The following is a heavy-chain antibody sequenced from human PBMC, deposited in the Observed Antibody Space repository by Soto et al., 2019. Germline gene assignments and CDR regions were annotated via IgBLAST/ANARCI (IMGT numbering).Heavy chain of an antibody. V-gene: IGHV1-58*01. D-gene: IGHD1-26*01. CDR2: IVVGSGNT. CDR1: TFTFTSSA. J-gene: IGHJ4*02. CDR3: ATHREGATYYFDY. Sequence: QMQLVQSGPEVKRPGPSVKVSCKASTFTFTSSAVQWVRQARGQRLEWIGWIVVGSGNTKYAQNFKERVTMTRDMSSGTAYLELSSLRSEDTAVYYCATHREGATYYFDYWGQGTLLTVSS.